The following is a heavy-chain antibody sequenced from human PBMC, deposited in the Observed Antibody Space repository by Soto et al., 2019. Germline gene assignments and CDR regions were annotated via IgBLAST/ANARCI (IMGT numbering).Heavy chain of an antibody. Sequence: QVPLVQSGAEVKKPGASVKVSCKVSVYTFTDLSMHWVRQPPGEGLEWMGGCDPEKGKRIYAQNFQGRVTMTEDTSTGTAYMELSSLRSDDTAVYYCAAAILRVWVLPHFDYWGQGTLVSVSS. D-gene: IGHD3-10*01. V-gene: IGHV1-24*01. CDR3: AAAILRVWVLPHFDY. J-gene: IGHJ4*02. CDR1: VYTFTDLS. CDR2: CDPEKGKR.